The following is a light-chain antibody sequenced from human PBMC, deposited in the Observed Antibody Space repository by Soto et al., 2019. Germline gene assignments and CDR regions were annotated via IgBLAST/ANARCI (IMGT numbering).Light chain of an antibody. CDR3: SGWDDRLNAVV. V-gene: IGLV1-47*01. CDR2: RDN. CDR1: NSNIGTNY. Sequence: QAVVTQPPSASGTPGQRVMISCSGSNSNIGTNYVYWYQQLPGAAPKLLIYRDNQRPSGVPDRFSGSKSDASASLAISGLRSGDEADYYCSGWDDRLNAVVFGGGTKLTVL. J-gene: IGLJ2*01.